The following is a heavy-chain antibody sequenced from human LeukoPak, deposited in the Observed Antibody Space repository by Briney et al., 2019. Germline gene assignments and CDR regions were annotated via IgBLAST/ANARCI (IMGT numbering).Heavy chain of an antibody. Sequence: PGGSLRLSCAASGFTFTNTGIHWVRLAAGMGLEWVSFISHDGTNKYYSDSVDGRFTVSRLNSQNTVYLQMTDLRLDDTATYYCASEDVDTGDFWGQGTLVTVSS. CDR2: ISHDGTNK. CDR1: GFTFTNTG. D-gene: IGHD5-18*01. CDR3: ASEDVDTGDF. V-gene: IGHV3-30*01. J-gene: IGHJ4*02.